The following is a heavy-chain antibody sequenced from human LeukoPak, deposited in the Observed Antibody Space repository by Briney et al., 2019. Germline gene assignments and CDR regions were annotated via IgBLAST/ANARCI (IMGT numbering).Heavy chain of an antibody. Sequence: GASVKVSCKASGYTFTSYYMHWVRQAPGQGLEWMGIINPSGGSTSYAQKFQGRVTMTEDTSTDTAYMELSSLRSEDTAVYYCATYSRGYDYVWGSYRRASDIWGQVTMVTVSS. J-gene: IGHJ3*02. CDR2: INPSGGST. D-gene: IGHD3-16*02. CDR3: ATYSRGYDYVWGSYRRASDI. CDR1: GYTFTSYY. V-gene: IGHV1-46*01.